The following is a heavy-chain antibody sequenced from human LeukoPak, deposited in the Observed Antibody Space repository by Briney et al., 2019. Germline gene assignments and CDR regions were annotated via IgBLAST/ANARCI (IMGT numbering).Heavy chain of an antibody. V-gene: IGHV4-59*04. CDR3: ARRDDSSGYHKIFDY. CDR1: GGSISSYY. D-gene: IGHD3-22*01. CDR2: IYYGENT. J-gene: IGHJ4*02. Sequence: SETLSLTCTVSGGSISSYYWSWIRQPPGKGLEWIGNIYYGENTYYNPSLKSRVTISIDTSKNQFYLKLSSLTAADTAVYYCARRDDSSGYHKIFDYWGPGTLVTVSS.